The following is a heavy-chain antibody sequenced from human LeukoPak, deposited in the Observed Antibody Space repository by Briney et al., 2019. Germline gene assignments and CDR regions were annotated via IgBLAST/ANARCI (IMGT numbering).Heavy chain of an antibody. D-gene: IGHD3-22*01. J-gene: IGHJ4*02. Sequence: GESLKISCKGSGYSFTSYWIGWVRQMPGKGLEWMGIIYPGDSDTRYSPSFQGQVTISADKSISTAYLQWSSLKASDTAMYYCASLNQYYYDSSGTALAGYRGQGTLVTVSS. V-gene: IGHV5-51*01. CDR2: IYPGDSDT. CDR3: ASLNQYYYDSSGTALAGY. CDR1: GYSFTSYW.